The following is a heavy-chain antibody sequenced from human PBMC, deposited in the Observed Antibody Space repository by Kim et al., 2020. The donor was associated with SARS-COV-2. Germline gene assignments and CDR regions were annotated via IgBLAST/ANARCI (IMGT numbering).Heavy chain of an antibody. D-gene: IGHD5-18*01. CDR1: GFTFSSYA. V-gene: IGHV3-30-3*01. J-gene: IGHJ4*02. CDR2: ISYDGSNK. Sequence: GGSLRLSCAASGFTFSSYAMHWVRQAPGKGLEWVAVISYDGSNKYYADSVKGRFTISRDNSKNTLYLQMNSLRAEDTAVYYCARDLSGYSFIFDYWAREPWSPSPQ. CDR3: ARDLSGYSFIFDY.